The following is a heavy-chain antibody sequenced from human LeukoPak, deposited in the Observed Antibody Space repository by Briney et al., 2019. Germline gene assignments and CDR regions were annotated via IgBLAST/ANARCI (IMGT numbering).Heavy chain of an antibody. V-gene: IGHV1-8*01. J-gene: IGHJ5*02. CDR3: ARGGAGNLNSVDA. CDR1: GYTFTSYD. Sequence: ASVKVSCXASGYTFTSYDINWVRQASGQGLEWMGWMNPNSGNTGYAQKFQGRVTMTRNTSISTAYMELSSLRSEDTAVYHCARGGAGNLNSVDAWGQGTLVTVSS. D-gene: IGHD1-7*01. CDR2: MNPNSGNT.